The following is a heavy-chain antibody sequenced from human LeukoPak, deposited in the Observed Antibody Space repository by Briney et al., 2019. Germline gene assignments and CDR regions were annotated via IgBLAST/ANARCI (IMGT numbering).Heavy chain of an antibody. J-gene: IGHJ4*02. V-gene: IGHV4-59*01. Sequence: SETLSLTCSVSGVSIRSYYWSWIRQPPGKGLEWIGYIYYSGSTNYNPSLKSRVTISVDTSKNQFSLKLSSVTAADTAVYYCAREVIAAAGRRGSMRREEFDYWGQGTLVTVSS. CDR2: IYYSGST. D-gene: IGHD6-13*01. CDR1: GVSIRSYY. CDR3: AREVIAAAGRRGSMRREEFDY.